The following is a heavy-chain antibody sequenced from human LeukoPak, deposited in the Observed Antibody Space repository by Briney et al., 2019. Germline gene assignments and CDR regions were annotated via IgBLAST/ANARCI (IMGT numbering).Heavy chain of an antibody. V-gene: IGHV3-33*01. Sequence: PGRSLKLSCAASGFTFSSYGMHWVRQAPGRGLEWVALIWYDGRNKYYADSAKGRFTISRDNSKNTLSLQLNSLRDEDTAVYYCARDGGSSGYHDALDIWGQGTMVTVSA. CDR1: GFTFSSYG. D-gene: IGHD3-22*01. CDR3: ARDGGSSGYHDALDI. CDR2: IWYDGRNK. J-gene: IGHJ3*02.